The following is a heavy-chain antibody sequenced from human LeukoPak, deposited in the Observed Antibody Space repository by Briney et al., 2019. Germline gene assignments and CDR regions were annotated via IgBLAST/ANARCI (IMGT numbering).Heavy chain of an antibody. D-gene: IGHD3-10*01. CDR3: AKDRAIRHYYYYGMDV. V-gene: IGHV3-30*18. J-gene: IGHJ6*02. Sequence: GGSLRLSCAASGFTFSSYGMHWVRQAPGKGLEWVAVISYDGSNKYYADSVKGRFTISRDNSKNTLYLQMNSLRAEDTAVYYCAKDRAIRHYYYYGMDVWGQGTTVTVSS. CDR1: GFTFSSYG. CDR2: ISYDGSNK.